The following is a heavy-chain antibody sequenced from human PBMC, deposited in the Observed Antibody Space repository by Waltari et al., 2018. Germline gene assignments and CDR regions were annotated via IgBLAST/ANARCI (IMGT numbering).Heavy chain of an antibody. J-gene: IGHJ5*02. Sequence: QLQLQESGPGLVKPSETLSLTCTVYGGSISSSSYYWGWIRQPPGKGLEWIGSIYYSGSTYYNPSLKSRVTISVDTSKNQFSLKLSSVTAADTAVYYCARLYYYDSSGYPTGWFDPWGQGTLVTVSS. CDR2: IYYSGST. V-gene: IGHV4-39*01. CDR1: GGSISSSSYY. D-gene: IGHD3-22*01. CDR3: ARLYYYDSSGYPTGWFDP.